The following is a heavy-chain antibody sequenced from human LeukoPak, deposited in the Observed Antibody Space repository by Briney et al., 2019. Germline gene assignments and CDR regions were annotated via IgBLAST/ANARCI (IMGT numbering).Heavy chain of an antibody. D-gene: IGHD6-6*01. J-gene: IGHJ4*02. Sequence: RASVKVSCKASGGTFSSYAISWVRQAPGQGLEWMGGIIPIFGTANYAQKFQGRVTITADKSTSTAYMELSSLRSEDTAVYYCARAKKEYSSSSELDYWGQGTLVTVSS. CDR2: IIPIFGTA. V-gene: IGHV1-69*06. CDR1: GGTFSSYA. CDR3: ARAKKEYSSSSELDY.